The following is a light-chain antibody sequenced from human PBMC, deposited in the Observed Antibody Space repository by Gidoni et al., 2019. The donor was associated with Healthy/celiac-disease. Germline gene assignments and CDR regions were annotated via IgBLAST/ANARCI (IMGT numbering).Light chain of an antibody. Sequence: EIVMTQSPATLSVSPGERATLSCRASHSVSSNLAWYQQQPGQAPRLLIYGASTRATGIPARFSGSGSGTEFTLTISSLQSEDFAVYYCQQYNNWPPYTFGQGTKLEIK. V-gene: IGKV3-15*01. CDR1: HSVSSN. CDR3: QQYNNWPPYT. CDR2: GAS. J-gene: IGKJ2*01.